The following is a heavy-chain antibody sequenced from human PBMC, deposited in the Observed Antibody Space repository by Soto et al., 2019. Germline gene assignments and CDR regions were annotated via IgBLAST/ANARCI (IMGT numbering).Heavy chain of an antibody. CDR1: NGSISSSNYY. D-gene: IGHD3-16*01. CDR2: IYYSGTT. V-gene: IGHV4-39*01. Sequence: QLQLQESGPGLVKPSETLSLTCTVSNGSISSSNYYWAWIRQPQGKGLEWIGSIYYSGTTYYKPSLKSRLTISVDTSKNQFSLRLTSVPAADTAVYYCARRDFYGGNFDLWGRGTLVTVSS. CDR3: ARRDFYGGNFDL. J-gene: IGHJ2*01.